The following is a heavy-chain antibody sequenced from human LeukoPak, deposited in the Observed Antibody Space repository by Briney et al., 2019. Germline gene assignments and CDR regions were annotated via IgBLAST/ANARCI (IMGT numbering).Heavy chain of an antibody. Sequence: ASVKVSCKASGYTFISYGISRVRQAPGQGLEWMGWISADNGNTNYAQKLQGRVTMTTDTSTSTAYMELRSLRSDDTAVYYCTRERSITWFDPWGQGTLVTVSS. CDR3: TRERSITWFDP. CDR2: ISADNGNT. V-gene: IGHV1-18*01. D-gene: IGHD3-10*01. CDR1: GYTFISYG. J-gene: IGHJ5*02.